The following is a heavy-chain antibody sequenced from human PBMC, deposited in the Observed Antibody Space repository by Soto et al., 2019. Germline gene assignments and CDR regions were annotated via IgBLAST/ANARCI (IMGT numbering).Heavy chain of an antibody. CDR1: GYIFTSYW. CDR2: IYPGDSDS. D-gene: IGHD2-2*01. CDR3: AIFSNSCDYYNYYGMDV. V-gene: IGHV5-51*01. J-gene: IGHJ6*04. Sequence: GESLKISCKGSGYIFTSYWIAWVRQMPGKGLEGLGFIYPGDSDSRFSPSFQGQVTMSADMSISTVYLQWSSLKASDTAMYYCAIFSNSCDYYNYYGMDVWGKGTTVTVST.